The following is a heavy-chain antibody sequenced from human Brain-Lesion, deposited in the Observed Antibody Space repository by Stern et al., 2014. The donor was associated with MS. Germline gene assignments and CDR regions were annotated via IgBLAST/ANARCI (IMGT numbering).Heavy chain of an antibody. D-gene: IGHD6-6*01. J-gene: IGHJ4*02. V-gene: IGHV5-51*01. Sequence: EVQLGQSGAEVKKPGESLKISCKGSGYRFTRNWIGWVSQMPGKGLGGRGIIWPGDSDTRYSPSFQGQVTISADKSISTAYLQWSSLQASDTAMYYCARRGDSSSSGFDYWGQGTLVIVSS. CDR3: ARRGDSSSSGFDY. CDR1: GYRFTRNW. CDR2: IWPGDSDT.